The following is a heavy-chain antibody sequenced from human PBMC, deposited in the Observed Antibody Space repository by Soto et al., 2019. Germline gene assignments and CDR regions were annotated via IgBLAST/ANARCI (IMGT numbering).Heavy chain of an antibody. CDR1: GYTFTSYG. CDR3: ARALTPLSFCGGDCYTLGY. V-gene: IGHV1-18*01. D-gene: IGHD2-21*02. Sequence: VQLLQSGVEVKKPGASVKVSCKASGYTFTSYGISWVRQAPGQGLEWMGWISAYNGNTNYAQKFQGRVTMTTDASTSTAYVDLRSLRSDDTAVYYRARALTPLSFCGGDCYTLGYWGQGTLVTVSS. J-gene: IGHJ4*02. CDR2: ISAYNGNT.